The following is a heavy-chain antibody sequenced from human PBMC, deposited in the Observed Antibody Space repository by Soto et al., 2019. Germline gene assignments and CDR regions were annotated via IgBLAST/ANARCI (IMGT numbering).Heavy chain of an antibody. Sequence: EVQLVESGGGLAQPGGSLRLSCAASGFTLSGYAMDWVRQAPGKGLEYVSGISTNGVGTYYANSVQGRFTISRDNSKNTVYRQMGSLRPEDMAVNSGARLARPDFYYMDVWGKGTTVTVSS. CDR1: GFTLSGYA. CDR3: ARLARPDFYYMDV. J-gene: IGHJ6*03. CDR2: ISTNGVGT. V-gene: IGHV3-64*01.